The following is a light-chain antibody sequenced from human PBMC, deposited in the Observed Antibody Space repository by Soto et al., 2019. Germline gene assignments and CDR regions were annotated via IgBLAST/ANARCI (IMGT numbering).Light chain of an antibody. CDR3: QQRSNWPPVIT. Sequence: EIVLTQSPATLSLSPGERATLSCRASQSFSSYLAWYQQKPGQAPRLLIYHASKRATGIPARFSGRGYGTDFTLTISSLEPEDFAVYYCQQRSNWPPVITFGQGTRLEIK. J-gene: IGKJ5*01. CDR1: QSFSSY. CDR2: HAS. V-gene: IGKV3-11*01.